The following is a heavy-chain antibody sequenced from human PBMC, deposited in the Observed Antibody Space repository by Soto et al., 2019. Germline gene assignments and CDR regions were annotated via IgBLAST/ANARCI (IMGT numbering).Heavy chain of an antibody. CDR3: AKNYYDSSGYPLYYYGMDV. CDR2: ISWDGGST. Sequence: GGSLRLSCAASGFTFDDYTMHWVRQAPGKGLEWVSLISWDGGSTYYADSVKGRFTISRDNSKNSLYLQMNSLRTEDTALYYCAKNYYDSSGYPLYYYGMDVWGQGTTVTVSS. CDR1: GFTFDDYT. J-gene: IGHJ6*02. V-gene: IGHV3-43*01. D-gene: IGHD3-22*01.